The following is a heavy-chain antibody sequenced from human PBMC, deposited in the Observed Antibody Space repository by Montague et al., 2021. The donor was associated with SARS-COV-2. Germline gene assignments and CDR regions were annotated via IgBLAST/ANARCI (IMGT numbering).Heavy chain of an antibody. Sequence: SLRLSCAASGFNFTNYNINWVRQPPGTGLAWVSSISGSGFGGPYLYYSDSLKGRFTISRDNAKNSVYLQMNSLRAEGTALYYCAGESVFSFGVVSFGIDVWGRGTTVTVSS. CDR2: ISGSGFGGPYL. CDR3: AGESVFSFGVVSFGIDV. V-gene: IGHV3-21*01. D-gene: IGHD3-3*01. J-gene: IGHJ6*01. CDR1: GFNFTNYN.